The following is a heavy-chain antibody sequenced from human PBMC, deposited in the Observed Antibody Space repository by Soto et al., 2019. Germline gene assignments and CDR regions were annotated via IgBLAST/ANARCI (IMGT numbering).Heavy chain of an antibody. J-gene: IGHJ4*02. CDR3: GPRGAVADPRGY. CDR2: INHSGST. CDR1: GGSFSDFY. Sequence: QVQLQQWGAGLLKPSETLSLTCAVYGGSFSDFYWTWIRQLPGKGLEWIGEINHSGSTNYNPSLTSRVAISVDTSKNQFSLNLRSVTAADTAVYYCGPRGAVADPRGYWGQGTLVTVSS. D-gene: IGHD6-19*01. V-gene: IGHV4-34*01.